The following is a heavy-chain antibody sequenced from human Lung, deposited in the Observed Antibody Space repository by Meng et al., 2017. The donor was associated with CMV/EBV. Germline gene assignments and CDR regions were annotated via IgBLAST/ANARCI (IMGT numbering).Heavy chain of an antibody. CDR3: TRGSASWSEYSWFDP. CDR1: GFTFSSYE. J-gene: IGHJ5*02. D-gene: IGHD6-13*01. V-gene: IGHV3-48*03. CDR2: ISSGGTSR. Sequence: GGPXRLXFAPLGFTFSSYEMNGVRQAPGKGLEWISYISSGGTSRYYADSVKGRFSISIDNAKNSLYLQMNSLRVEDTALYYCTRGSASWSEYSWFDPWGQGTLVTVSS.